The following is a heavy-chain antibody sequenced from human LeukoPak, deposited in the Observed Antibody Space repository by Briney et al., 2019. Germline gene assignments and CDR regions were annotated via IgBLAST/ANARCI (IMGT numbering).Heavy chain of an antibody. D-gene: IGHD6-13*01. Sequence: ASVKVSCKASGYTFTGYYMHWVRQAPGQGLEWMGWINPNSGGTNYAQKFQGRVTMTRDTSISTAYMELSRLRSDDTAVYYCARDKGGYSSSWYYFDYWGQGTLVTVSS. V-gene: IGHV1-2*02. J-gene: IGHJ4*02. CDR1: GYTFTGYY. CDR2: INPNSGGT. CDR3: ARDKGGYSSSWYYFDY.